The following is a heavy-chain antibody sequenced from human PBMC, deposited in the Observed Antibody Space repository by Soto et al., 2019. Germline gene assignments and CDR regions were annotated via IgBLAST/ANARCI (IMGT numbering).Heavy chain of an antibody. CDR1: GGSISSGDYY. CDR2: IYYSGST. V-gene: IGHV4-30-4*01. CDR3: ARGPSKLGDWFDP. D-gene: IGHD3-16*01. Sequence: TLSLTCTVSGGSISSGDYYWSWIRQPPGKGLEWIGYIYYSGSTYYNPSLKSRVTISVDTSKNQFSLKLSSVTAADTAVYYCARGPSKLGDWFDPWGQGTLVTVSS. J-gene: IGHJ5*02.